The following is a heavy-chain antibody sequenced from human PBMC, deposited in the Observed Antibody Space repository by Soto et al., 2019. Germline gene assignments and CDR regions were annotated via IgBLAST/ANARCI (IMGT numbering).Heavy chain of an antibody. CDR2: INHSGST. J-gene: IGHJ5*02. Sequence: SETLSLTCAVYGGSFSGYYWSWIRQPPGKGLEWIGEINHSGSTFYNPSLASRVSVSVDTSKNEFSLKLRSVTAADTAVYYCARQPTTGDTDLWFDPWGQGTLVTVSS. CDR1: GGSFSGYY. CDR3: ARQPTTGDTDLWFDP. V-gene: IGHV4-34*01. D-gene: IGHD2-21*01.